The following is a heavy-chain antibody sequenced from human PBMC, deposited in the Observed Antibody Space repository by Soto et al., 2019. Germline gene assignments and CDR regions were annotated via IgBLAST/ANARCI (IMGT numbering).Heavy chain of an antibody. D-gene: IGHD2-21*02. CDR3: ARSIVVVTALDY. Sequence: GASVKVSCKASGYTFTSYAMHWVRQAPGQRLEWMGWINAGNGNTKYSQKFQGRVTITRDTSASTASMELSSLRSEDTAVYYCARSIVVVTALDYWGQGTLVTSPQ. CDR1: GYTFTSYA. CDR2: INAGNGNT. V-gene: IGHV1-3*01. J-gene: IGHJ4*02.